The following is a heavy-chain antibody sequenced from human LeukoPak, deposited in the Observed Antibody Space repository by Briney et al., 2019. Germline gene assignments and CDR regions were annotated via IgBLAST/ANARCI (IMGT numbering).Heavy chain of an antibody. CDR2: ISGSGGST. V-gene: IGHV3-23*01. CDR3: ANYKGEISLYYHFDY. J-gene: IGHJ4*02. Sequence: AGGSLRLSCAASGFTFSSYAMSWVRQAPGKGLEWVSAISGSGGSTYYADSVKGRFTISRDNSKNTLYPQMNSLRAEDTAVYYCANYKGEISLYYHFDYWGQGTLVTVSS. D-gene: IGHD3-16*02. CDR1: GFTFSSYA.